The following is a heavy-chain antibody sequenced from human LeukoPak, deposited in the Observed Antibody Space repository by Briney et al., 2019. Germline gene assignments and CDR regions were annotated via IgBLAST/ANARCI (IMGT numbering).Heavy chain of an antibody. V-gene: IGHV3-7*01. D-gene: IGHD3-16*02. CDR3: ARDYDYVWGSYRPDYYFDY. Sequence: QTGGSLRLSCAASGFTFGSCWMNWVRQTPGKGLEWVANIKQDGSEKYYVDSVKGRFTISRDNAKNSLYLQMNSLRAEDTAVYYCARDYDYVWGSYRPDYYFDYWGQGTLVTVSS. CDR1: GFTFGSCW. J-gene: IGHJ4*02. CDR2: IKQDGSEK.